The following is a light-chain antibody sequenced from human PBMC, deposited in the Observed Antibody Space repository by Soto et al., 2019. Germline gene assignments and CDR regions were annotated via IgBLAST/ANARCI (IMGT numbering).Light chain of an antibody. Sequence: DIQMTQSPSTLSASVGDRVTITCRASRSAGEWLAWYQQKPGKAPKLLIYEVSRLHSGVPSRFSAGGSETEFSLTIDSLQPDDFAIYYCQQFNSVPYTFGPGTKSDIK. CDR1: RSAGEW. J-gene: IGKJ3*01. CDR3: QQFNSVPYT. V-gene: IGKV1-5*03. CDR2: EVS.